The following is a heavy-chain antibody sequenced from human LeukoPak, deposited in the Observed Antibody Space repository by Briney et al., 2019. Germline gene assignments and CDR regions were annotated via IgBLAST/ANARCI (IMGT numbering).Heavy chain of an antibody. CDR2: ISYTGSDT. V-gene: IGHV3-30*03. CDR3: ARDQKTNAWPPSFDY. J-gene: IGHJ4*02. CDR1: GFNFDIYG. Sequence: AGGSLRLSWAAAGFNFDIYGMHWVRQAAGKGMEWVAFISYTGSDTFYTGSVKGRCTIPRDNSEDTLYLHMNSLRTEGTALYYCARDQKTNAWPPSFDYWGQGDLVTVSS.